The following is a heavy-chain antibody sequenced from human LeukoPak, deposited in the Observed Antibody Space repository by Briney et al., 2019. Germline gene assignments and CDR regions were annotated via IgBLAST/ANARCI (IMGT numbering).Heavy chain of an antibody. V-gene: IGHV4-34*01. J-gene: IGHJ4*02. D-gene: IGHD6-19*01. CDR1: GGSFSGYY. Sequence: SETLSLTCAVYGGSFSGYYRSWIRQPPGKGLEWIGEINHSGSTNYNPSLKSRVTISVDTSKNQFSLKLSSVTAADTAVYYCASRYSSGWYEYWGQGTLVTVSS. CDR2: INHSGST. CDR3: ASRYSSGWYEY.